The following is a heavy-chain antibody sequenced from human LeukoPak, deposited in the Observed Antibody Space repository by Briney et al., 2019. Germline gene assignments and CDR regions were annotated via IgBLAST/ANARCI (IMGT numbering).Heavy chain of an antibody. D-gene: IGHD4-17*01. J-gene: IGHJ6*02. CDR3: ARGNLKYYGDYVNYYYGMDV. CDR2: INHSGST. CDR1: GGSFSGYY. V-gene: IGHV4-34*01. Sequence: SETLSLTCAVYGGSFSGYYWSWIRRPPGKGLEWVGEINHSGSTNYNPSLKSRVTISVDTSKNQFSLKLSSVTAADTAVYYCARGNLKYYGDYVNYYYGMDVWGQGTTVTVSS.